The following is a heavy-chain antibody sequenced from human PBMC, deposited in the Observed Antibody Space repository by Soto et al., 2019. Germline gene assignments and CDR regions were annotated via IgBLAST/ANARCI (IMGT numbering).Heavy chain of an antibody. CDR1: GFTFSSYG. J-gene: IGHJ4*02. Sequence: GGSLRLSCAASGFTFSSYGMHWVRQAPGKGLEWVAVIWYDGSNKYYADSVKGRFTIPRDNSKNTLYPQMNSLRAEDTAVYYCARDGEREDIVLMVYALKGSPIDYWGQGTLVTVSS. CDR3: ARDGEREDIVLMVYALKGSPIDY. CDR2: IWYDGSNK. D-gene: IGHD2-8*01. V-gene: IGHV3-33*01.